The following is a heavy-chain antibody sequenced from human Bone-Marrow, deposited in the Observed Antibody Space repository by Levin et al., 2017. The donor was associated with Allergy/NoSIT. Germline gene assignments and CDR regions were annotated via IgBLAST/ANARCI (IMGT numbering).Heavy chain of an antibody. V-gene: IGHV1-8*01. J-gene: IGHJ5*02. Sequence: ASVKVSCKASGYTFTSYDINWVRQATGQGLEWMGWMNPNSGNTGYAQKFQGRVTMTRNTSISTAYMELSSLRSEDTAVYYCARGSKIVVVVAATNWFDPWGQGTLVTVSS. CDR2: MNPNSGNT. D-gene: IGHD2-15*01. CDR1: GYTFTSYD. CDR3: ARGSKIVVVVAATNWFDP.